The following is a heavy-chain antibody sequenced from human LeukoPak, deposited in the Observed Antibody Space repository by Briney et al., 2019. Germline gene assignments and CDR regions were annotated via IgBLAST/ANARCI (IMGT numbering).Heavy chain of an antibody. CDR3: ARTTVTTFAFDI. J-gene: IGHJ3*02. CDR2: IYHSGST. V-gene: IGHV4-4*02. CDR1: GGSISSSNW. D-gene: IGHD4-17*01. Sequence: NPSGTLALTCAVSGGSISSSNWWSWVRQPPGKGLEGIGEIYHSGSTNYNPSLKSRVTISVDKSKNQFSLKLSSVTAADTAVYYCARTTVTTFAFDIWGQGTMVTVSS.